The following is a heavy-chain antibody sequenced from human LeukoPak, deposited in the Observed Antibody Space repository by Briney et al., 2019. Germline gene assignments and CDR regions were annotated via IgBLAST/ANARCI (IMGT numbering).Heavy chain of an antibody. CDR1: GYTFTSYY. V-gene: IGHV1-46*01. Sequence: ASVKVSCKASGYTFTSYYMHWVRQAPGQGLEWMGIINPSGGSTSYAQKFQGRVTMTRDTSTSTVYMELSSLRSEDTAVYYCARDGTSYCSSTSCYSGYYYYGMDVWGQGTTVTVSS. CDR2: INPSGGST. D-gene: IGHD2-2*01. CDR3: ARDGTSYCSSTSCYSGYYYYGMDV. J-gene: IGHJ6*02.